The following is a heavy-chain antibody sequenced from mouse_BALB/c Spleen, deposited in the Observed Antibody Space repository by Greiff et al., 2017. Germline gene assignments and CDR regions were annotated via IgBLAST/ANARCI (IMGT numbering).Heavy chain of an antibody. J-gene: IGHJ2*01. Sequence: EVQLVESGGGLVQPGGSRKLSCAASGFTFSSFGMHWVRQAPEKGLEWVAYISSGSSTIYYADTVKGRFTISRDKPKNTLFLQMTSLRSEDTAMYYCARGDYYYGYYFDYWGQGTTLTVSS. V-gene: IGHV5-17*02. CDR3: ARGDYYYGYYFDY. D-gene: IGHD1-1*01. CDR1: GFTFSSFG. CDR2: ISSGSSTI.